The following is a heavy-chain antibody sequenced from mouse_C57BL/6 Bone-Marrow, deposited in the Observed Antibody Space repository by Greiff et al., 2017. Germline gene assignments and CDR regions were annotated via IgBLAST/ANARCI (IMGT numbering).Heavy chain of an antibody. CDR3: ARNYCYGSVDY. CDR1: GYNIKNNY. D-gene: IGHD1-1*01. J-gene: IGHJ2*01. V-gene: IGHV14-3*01. Sequence: VQLQQSVAELVRPGASVKLSCTASGYNIKNNYMHWVKQRPEQGLEWIGRIDPANGNTKYDQKFKGKATITADTSSNTAYLQLSSLTSEDSAIXFCARNYCYGSVDYWGPGTTLTVSS. CDR2: IDPANGNT.